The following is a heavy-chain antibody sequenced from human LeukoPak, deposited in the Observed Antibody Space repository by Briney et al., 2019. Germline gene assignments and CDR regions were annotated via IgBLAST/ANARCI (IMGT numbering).Heavy chain of an antibody. J-gene: IGHJ4*02. CDR2: IYRSGST. CDR3: AREALGVEYYFDY. CDR1: GGSISSGGYS. V-gene: IGHV4-30-2*01. Sequence: SQTLSLTCAVSGGSISSGGYSWSWIRQPPGKGLEWIGYIYRSGSTYYNPSLKSRVTISVDRSKNQFSLKLSSVTAADTAVYYCAREALGVEYYFDYWGQGTLVTVSS. D-gene: IGHD3-16*01.